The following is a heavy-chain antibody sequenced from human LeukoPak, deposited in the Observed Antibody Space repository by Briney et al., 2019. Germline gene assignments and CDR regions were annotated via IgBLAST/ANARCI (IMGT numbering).Heavy chain of an antibody. J-gene: IGHJ4*02. V-gene: IGHV3-23*01. CDR3: TRRLPAAGDTDYFGC. CDR1: GFTFSSYS. Sequence: GGSLRLSCAASGFTFSSYSMSWVRQAPGEGLEWVSAISPSGDSTSYPDSVKGRFTISRDNSKNTRYLQMNSLTPEDTAVYYGTRRLPAAGDTDYFGCWGQGTLVTVSS. CDR2: ISPSGDST. D-gene: IGHD6-13*01.